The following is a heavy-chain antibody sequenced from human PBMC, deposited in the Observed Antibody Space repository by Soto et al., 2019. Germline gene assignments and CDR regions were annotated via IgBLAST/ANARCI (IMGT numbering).Heavy chain of an antibody. CDR2: IDPSDSYT. Sequence: PGESRKISCQGSGYSFTSYWISWVRQMPGKGLEWMGRIDPSDSYTNYSPSFQGHVTISADKSISTAYLQWSSLKASDTAMYYCARAYDYGDSHFDYWGQGTLVTVSS. J-gene: IGHJ4*02. CDR3: ARAYDYGDSHFDY. D-gene: IGHD4-17*01. CDR1: GYSFTSYW. V-gene: IGHV5-10-1*01.